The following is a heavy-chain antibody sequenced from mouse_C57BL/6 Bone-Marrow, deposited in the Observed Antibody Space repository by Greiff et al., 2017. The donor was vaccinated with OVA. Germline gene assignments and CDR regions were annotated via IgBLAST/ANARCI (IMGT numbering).Heavy chain of an antibody. CDR3: ASIYYDYDGGYYYAMDY. D-gene: IGHD2-4*01. CDR2: IWSGGST. CDR1: GFSLTSYG. V-gene: IGHV2-2*01. Sequence: QVQLQQSGPGLVQPSQSLSITCTVSGFSLTSYGVHWVRQSPGKGLEWLGVIWSGGSTDYNAAFISRLSISKDNSKSQVFFKMNSLQADDTAIYYCASIYYDYDGGYYYAMDYWGQGTSVTVSS. J-gene: IGHJ4*01.